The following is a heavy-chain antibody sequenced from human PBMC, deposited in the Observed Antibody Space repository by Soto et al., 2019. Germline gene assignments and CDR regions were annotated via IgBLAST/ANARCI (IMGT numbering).Heavy chain of an antibody. J-gene: IGHJ4*02. CDR2: ISYDGSNK. V-gene: IGHV3-30-3*01. Sequence: HPGGSLRLSCAASGFTFSSYAMHWGRQAPGKGLEWVAVISYDGSNKYYADSVKGRFTISRDNSKNTLYLQMNSLRAEDTAVYYCARDSGYDLYFDYWGQGTLVTVSS. D-gene: IGHD5-12*01. CDR3: ARDSGYDLYFDY. CDR1: GFTFSSYA.